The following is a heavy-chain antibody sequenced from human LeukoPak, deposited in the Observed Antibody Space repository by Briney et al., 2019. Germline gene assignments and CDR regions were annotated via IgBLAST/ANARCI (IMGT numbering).Heavy chain of an antibody. CDR2: IYYSGST. V-gene: IGHV4-59*01. D-gene: IGHD6-13*01. J-gene: IGHJ3*02. CDR1: GGSISSYY. Sequence: SETLSLTCTVSGGSISSYYWSWIRQPPGKGLEWIGYIYYSGSTNYNPSLKSRVTISVDTSKNQFSLKLSSVTAADTAVYYCARAAAGSNTFDIWGRGTMVTVSS. CDR3: ARAAAGSNTFDI.